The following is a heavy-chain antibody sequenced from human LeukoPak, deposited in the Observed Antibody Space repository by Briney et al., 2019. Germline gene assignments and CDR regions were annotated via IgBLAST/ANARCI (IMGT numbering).Heavy chain of an antibody. CDR3: ARGGYCSGGSCYYLFDY. D-gene: IGHD2-15*01. CDR2: IYTSGST. CDR1: GGSISGYD. V-gene: IGHV4-4*07. Sequence: SETLSLTCTVSGGSISGYDWNWIRQPAGKGLEWIGRIYTSGSTNYNPSLKSRVTMSVDTSKNQFSLKLISVTAADTAVYYCARGGYCSGGSCYYLFDYWGQGTLVTVSS. J-gene: IGHJ4*02.